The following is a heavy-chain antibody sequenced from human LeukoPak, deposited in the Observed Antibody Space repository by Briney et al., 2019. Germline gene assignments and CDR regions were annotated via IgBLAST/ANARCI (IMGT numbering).Heavy chain of an antibody. CDR3: AKAHGSGSSYYYYYGMDV. D-gene: IGHD3-10*01. CDR1: GFTFSSYA. Sequence: TGGSLRLPCAASGFTFSSYAMSWVRQAPGKGLEWVSGISGSGGSTYYPDSVKGRFTISRDNSKNTLYLQMNSLRAEDTAVYYCAKAHGSGSSYYYYYGMDVWGQGTTVTVSS. V-gene: IGHV3-23*01. J-gene: IGHJ6*02. CDR2: ISGSGGST.